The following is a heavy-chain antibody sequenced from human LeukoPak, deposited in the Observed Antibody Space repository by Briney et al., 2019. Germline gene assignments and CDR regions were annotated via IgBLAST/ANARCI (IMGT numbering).Heavy chain of an antibody. J-gene: IGHJ2*01. CDR1: GGSISSGSYY. CDR2: IYTSGST. CDR3: ARDEGYYYESSGYYYVPRYFDL. D-gene: IGHD3-22*01. V-gene: IGHV4-61*02. Sequence: SETLSLTCTVSGGSISSGSYYWSWIRQPAGKGLEWIGRIYTSGSTNYNPSLKSRVTISVDTSKNQFSLKLSSVTAADTAVYYCARDEGYYYESSGYYYVPRYFDLWGRGTLVTVSS.